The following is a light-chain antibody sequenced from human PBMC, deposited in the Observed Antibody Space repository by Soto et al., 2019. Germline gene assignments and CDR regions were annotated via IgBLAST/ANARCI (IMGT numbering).Light chain of an antibody. CDR2: DAS. CDR1: QSISSW. CDR3: QQFSSYPLT. J-gene: IGKJ4*01. Sequence: TQSPSTLSASVGDRVTITCRATQSISSWLAWYQQKPGQAPRLLIYDASSRATGIPDRFSGGGSGTDFTLTISRLEPEDFAVYYCQQFSSYPLTFGGGTKVEIK. V-gene: IGKV3-20*01.